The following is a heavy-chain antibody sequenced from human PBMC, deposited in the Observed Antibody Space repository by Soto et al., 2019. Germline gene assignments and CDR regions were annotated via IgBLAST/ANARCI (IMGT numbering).Heavy chain of an antibody. D-gene: IGHD6-13*01. Sequence: VSSVKVSCKASGYTFTSYYMHWVRQAPGQGLEWMGIINPSGGSTSYAQKLQGRVTMTRDTSTSTVYMELSSLRSEDTAVYYCFVIAAAGDTNFDYWGQGTLVTVSS. V-gene: IGHV1-46*01. CDR3: FVIAAAGDTNFDY. CDR2: INPSGGST. CDR1: GYTFTSYY. J-gene: IGHJ4*02.